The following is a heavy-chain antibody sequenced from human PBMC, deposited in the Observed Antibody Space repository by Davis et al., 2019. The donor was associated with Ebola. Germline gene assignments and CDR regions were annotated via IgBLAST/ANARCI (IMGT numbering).Heavy chain of an antibody. D-gene: IGHD3-10*01. V-gene: IGHV3-23*01. Sequence: GGSLRLSCVVSRVPFSKYAMSWVRHVPGKGLEWVSGASGSGETTYYAHSVKGRFTISRDNFQNTLFLQMNSLRVEDTAVYYCAKSSEIILLTGGIDYWGQGALVTVSS. CDR3: AKSSEIILLTGGIDY. CDR2: ASGSGETT. J-gene: IGHJ4*02. CDR1: RVPFSKYA.